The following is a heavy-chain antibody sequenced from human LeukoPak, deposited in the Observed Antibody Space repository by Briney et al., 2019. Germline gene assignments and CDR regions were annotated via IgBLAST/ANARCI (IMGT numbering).Heavy chain of an antibody. D-gene: IGHD4-17*01. J-gene: IGHJ6*02. CDR2: MYASGST. CDR1: GGSISSYY. V-gene: IGHV4-4*07. CDR3: ARPMTTVTADYYYYGMDV. Sequence: SETLSLTCTVSGGSISSYYWSWIRQPAGKGLERIGRMYASGSTNYNPSLKSRVTMSVDTSKNQFSLKLSSVTAADTAVYYCARPMTTVTADYYYYGMDVWGQGTTVTVSS.